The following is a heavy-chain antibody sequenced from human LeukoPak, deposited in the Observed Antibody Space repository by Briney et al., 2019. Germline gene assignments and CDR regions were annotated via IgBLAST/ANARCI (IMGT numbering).Heavy chain of an antibody. V-gene: IGHV4-61*02. CDR2: IYTTGST. J-gene: IGHJ4*02. CDR3: ARGFHNRVTGYLFAFEY. Sequence: PSETLSLTCTVSGGSISSSSYYWAWIRQPGGKGLEWIGRIYTTGSTNYNPSLKSRVTMSLDKSKNQFSLKLSSVTAADTAVYYCARGFHNRVTGYLFAFEYWGQGTLVTVSS. CDR1: GGSISSSSYY. D-gene: IGHD3-9*01.